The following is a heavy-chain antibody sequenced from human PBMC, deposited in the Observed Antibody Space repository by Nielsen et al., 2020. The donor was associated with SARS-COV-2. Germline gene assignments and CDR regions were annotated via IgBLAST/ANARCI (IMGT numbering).Heavy chain of an antibody. V-gene: IGHV3-43*01. D-gene: IGHD1-26*01. CDR1: GFTFDDYT. Sequence: GGSLRLSCAASGFTFDDYTMHWVRQAPGKGLEWVSLISWDGGSTYYADSVKGRFTISRDNAKNSLYLQMNSLRAEDTAVYYCARDALEGGYYYGMDVWGQGTTVTVSS. J-gene: IGHJ6*02. CDR2: ISWDGGST. CDR3: ARDALEGGYYYGMDV.